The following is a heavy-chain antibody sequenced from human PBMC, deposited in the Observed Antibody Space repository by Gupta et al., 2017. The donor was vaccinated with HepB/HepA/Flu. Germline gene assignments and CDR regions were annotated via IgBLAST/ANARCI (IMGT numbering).Heavy chain of an antibody. J-gene: IGHJ3*02. CDR1: GFTFSSSD. CDR2: ISHDGSNK. V-gene: IGHV3-30-3*01. D-gene: IGHD3-3*01. Sequence: QVQLVESGGGVVQPGRSLRLSCAASGFTFSSSDMHWVRQAPGKGLVWVAVISHDGSNKYYADSVKGRFTISRDNSKNTLYLQMNSLRAEDTAVYYCARVGEIWSGTEFDIWGQGTMVTVSS. CDR3: ARVGEIWSGTEFDI.